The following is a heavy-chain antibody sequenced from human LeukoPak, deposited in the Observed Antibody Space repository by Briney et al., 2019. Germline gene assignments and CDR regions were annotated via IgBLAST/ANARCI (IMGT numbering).Heavy chain of an antibody. Sequence: PGGSLRLSCAASGFSFSSYAMTWVRQAPGKGLEWVSALSASGGTTYYADSVKGRFTTSRDNSKNTLYLHMNSLRAEDTAVYYCAKLPREYCSSTSCPNWFDNWGQGTLVTVSS. V-gene: IGHV3-23*01. CDR2: LSASGGTT. J-gene: IGHJ5*02. D-gene: IGHD2-2*01. CDR3: AKLPREYCSSTSCPNWFDN. CDR1: GFSFSSYA.